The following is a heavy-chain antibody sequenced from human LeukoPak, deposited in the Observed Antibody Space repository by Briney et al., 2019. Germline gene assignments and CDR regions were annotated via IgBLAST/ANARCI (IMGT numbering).Heavy chain of an antibody. CDR2: LYNDAFDSAT. Sequence: GGSLRLSCVRSGFTVSRSFMSGVPQAPGKGLVGVSNLYNDAFDSATHYADSVKGRFTISRDNSQNTLYLQMNSLRAEDTAMYYCARERGGGLHYCHSWGQGTPVTVSS. D-gene: IGHD3-16*01. J-gene: IGHJ4*02. V-gene: IGHV3-53*01. CDR3: ARERGGGLHYCHS. CDR1: GFTVSRSF.